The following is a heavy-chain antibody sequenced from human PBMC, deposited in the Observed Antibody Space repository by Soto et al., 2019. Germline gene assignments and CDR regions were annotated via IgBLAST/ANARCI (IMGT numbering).Heavy chain of an antibody. V-gene: IGHV1-69*08. Sequence: QVQLVQSGAEVKKPGSSVRVSCKASGTIFSSYTISWVRQAPGQGLEWMGRIIPILGETNSAQTFQGRVTLTADKSTNTAYMQLNSLRLEDTAVYYCARGLGGRMDAWGQGTTVTVSS. CDR2: IIPILGET. D-gene: IGHD3-16*01. CDR3: ARGLGGRMDA. CDR1: GTIFSSYT. J-gene: IGHJ6*02.